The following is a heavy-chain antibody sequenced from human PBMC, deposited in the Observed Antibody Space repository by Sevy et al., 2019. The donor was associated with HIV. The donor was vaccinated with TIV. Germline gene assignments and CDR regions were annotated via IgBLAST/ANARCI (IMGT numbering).Heavy chain of an antibody. CDR3: AHHQGWSGESEHYYGMDV. CDR1: GFSLTTTEMA. V-gene: IGHV2-5*02. CDR2: IYWDDDK. Sequence: SGPTLVRPTETLTVTCTFSGFSLTTTEMAVGWFRQPPGKALEWLALIYWDDDKRYSPSLRSRLTITKDTSKNHVFLTLTNVDPVDTGTYYCAHHQGWSGESEHYYGMDVWGQGTTVTVSS. J-gene: IGHJ6*02. D-gene: IGHD3-3*01.